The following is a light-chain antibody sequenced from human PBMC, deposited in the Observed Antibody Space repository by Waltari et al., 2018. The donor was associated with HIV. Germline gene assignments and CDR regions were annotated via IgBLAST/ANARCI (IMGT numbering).Light chain of an antibody. V-gene: IGKV3-20*01. J-gene: IGKJ1*01. Sequence: EIVLTQSPGTLSLSPGERATLSCRASQGVSSSYLAWYQKKPGQAPRLLIYGASSRATGIPDRFSGSGSGTDFTLSISRLEPEDFAVYYCQQYGSSPRFGHGTKVEIK. CDR1: QGVSSSY. CDR3: QQYGSSPR. CDR2: GAS.